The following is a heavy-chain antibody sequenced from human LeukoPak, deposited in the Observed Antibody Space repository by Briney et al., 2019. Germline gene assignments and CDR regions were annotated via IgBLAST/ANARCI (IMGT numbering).Heavy chain of an antibody. CDR2: INHSGRT. D-gene: IGHD1-26*01. CDR3: AIEAIVGAPRGDY. V-gene: IGHV4-34*01. J-gene: IGHJ4*02. CDR1: GGSLSNYY. Sequence: SETLSLTCAVYGGSLSNYYWIWIRQPPGKGLEWIGEINHSGRTHYNPSLKSRVTISIDTSKNQFSLKLSSVTAADAAVYYCAIEAIVGAPRGDYWGQGTLVTVSS.